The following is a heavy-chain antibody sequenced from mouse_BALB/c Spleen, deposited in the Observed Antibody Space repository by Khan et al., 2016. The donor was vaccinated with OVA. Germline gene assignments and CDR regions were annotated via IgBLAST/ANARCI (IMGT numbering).Heavy chain of an antibody. CDR1: GFTFSTYA. Sequence: EVELVESGGDLVKPGGSLKLSCSASGFTFSTYAMSWVRQTPEKRLEWVATISSGGDYIYYPASVKGRFTISRDNAKNTLYLQMSSLRSEDTAMFYCANRNDGPFAYWGQGTLVTVSA. J-gene: IGHJ3*01. CDR2: ISSGGDYI. CDR3: ANRNDGPFAY. V-gene: IGHV5-9-1*01. D-gene: IGHD1-1*01.